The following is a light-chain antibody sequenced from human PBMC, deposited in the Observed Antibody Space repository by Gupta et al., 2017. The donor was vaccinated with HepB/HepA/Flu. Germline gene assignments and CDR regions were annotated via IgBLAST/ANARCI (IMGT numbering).Light chain of an antibody. J-gene: IGKJ5*01. V-gene: IGKV3-15*01. Sequence: EVVMTQSPATLSVSPGERATLSCRASQTISRNLAWYQQKPGQAPRLLIYGGSTRDTGIPARFSGGGSGTDFTLTISSRQSEDFAVYYCRQYQNWPPITFGQGTRLEVK. CDR1: QTISRN. CDR3: RQYQNWPPIT. CDR2: GGS.